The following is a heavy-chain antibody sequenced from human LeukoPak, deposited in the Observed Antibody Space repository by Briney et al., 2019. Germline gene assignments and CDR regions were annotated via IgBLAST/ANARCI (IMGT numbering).Heavy chain of an antibody. CDR3: ATLDTPPAFDI. V-gene: IGHV4-39*01. CDR1: GGSISSSSCY. J-gene: IGHJ3*02. Sequence: PSETLSLTCTVSGGSISSSSCYWGWIRQPPGKGLEWIGSIYYSGSTYYNPSLKSRVTISVDTSKNQFSLKLSSVTAADTAVYYCATLDTPPAFDIWGQGTMVTVSS. CDR2: IYYSGST.